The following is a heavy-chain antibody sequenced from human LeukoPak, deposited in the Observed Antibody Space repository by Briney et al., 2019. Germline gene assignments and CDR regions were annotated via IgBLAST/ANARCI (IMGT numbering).Heavy chain of an antibody. D-gene: IGHD2-15*01. Sequence: PGRSLRLSCAASGFTFSSYGMHWVRQAPGKGLEWVAVIWYGGSNKYYADSVKGRFTISRDNSKNTLYLQMNSLRAEDTAVYYCARDHPKAASPEYFQHWGQGTLVTVSS. CDR2: IWYGGSNK. CDR1: GFTFSSYG. V-gene: IGHV3-33*08. CDR3: ARDHPKAASPEYFQH. J-gene: IGHJ1*01.